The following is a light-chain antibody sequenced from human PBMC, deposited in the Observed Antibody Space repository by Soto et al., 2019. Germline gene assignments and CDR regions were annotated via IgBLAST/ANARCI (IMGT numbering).Light chain of an antibody. CDR2: AAS. CDR1: QSISSY. Sequence: DIQMTQSPSSLSASVGDRVTITCRASQSISSYLNWYQQKPGKVPKLLIYAASILQSGVPSRFSGSGSVTDFTPTISSLHPDDCATYYSQHGTFGQGTKVDIK. CDR3: QHGT. V-gene: IGKV1-39*01. J-gene: IGKJ1*01.